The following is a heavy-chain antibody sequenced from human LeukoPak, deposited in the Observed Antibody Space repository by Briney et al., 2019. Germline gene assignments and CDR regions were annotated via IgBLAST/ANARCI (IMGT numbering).Heavy chain of an antibody. Sequence: GGSLRLSCAASGFTFSYAWMNWVRQAPGKGLEWLGRIKSRINGGTAEYTAPVKGRFTISRDDSKNMLYLQMNSLRTEDTAIYYCATDGFYDSSRAGGYCFDFWGQGTLVTVSS. CDR3: ATDGFYDSSRAGGYCFDF. CDR2: IKSRINGGTA. CDR1: GFTFSYAW. J-gene: IGHJ4*02. V-gene: IGHV3-15*01. D-gene: IGHD3-22*01.